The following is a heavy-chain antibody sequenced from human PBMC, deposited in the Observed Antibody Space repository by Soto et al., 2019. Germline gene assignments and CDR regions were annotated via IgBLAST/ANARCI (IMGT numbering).Heavy chain of an antibody. CDR2: IFHGGNT. CDR3: TGARFYYAFDA. Sequence: KTSETLSLTCAVSGCFISSGNYSGWIRKPPGRGLEWIGSIFHGGNTYYNPSLNSRVNISVDMSKNQFSLKLNSVTAADTAVYYCTGARFYYAFDAWGQGTVVTVSS. D-gene: IGHD2-21*01. J-gene: IGHJ3*01. V-gene: IGHV4-38-2*01. CDR1: GCFISSGNY.